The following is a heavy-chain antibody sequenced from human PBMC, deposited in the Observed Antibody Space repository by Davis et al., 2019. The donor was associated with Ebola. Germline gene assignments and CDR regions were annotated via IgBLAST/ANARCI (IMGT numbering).Heavy chain of an antibody. CDR1: GGSFSSYY. CDR3: ARDRGYGDAFDI. Sequence: SETLSLTCAVYGGSFSSYYWSWIRQPPGKGLEWIGYIYYSGSTNYNPSLKSRVTISVDTSKNQFSLKLSSVTAADTAVYYCARDRGYGDAFDIWGQGTMVTVSS. CDR2: IYYSGST. V-gene: IGHV4-59*01. D-gene: IGHD5-12*01. J-gene: IGHJ3*02.